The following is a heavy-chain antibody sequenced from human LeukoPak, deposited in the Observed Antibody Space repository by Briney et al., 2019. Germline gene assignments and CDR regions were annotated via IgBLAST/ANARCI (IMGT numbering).Heavy chain of an antibody. J-gene: IGHJ4*02. V-gene: IGHV1-18*01. CDR1: GYTFSRSA. D-gene: IGHD6-19*01. CDR3: VRDDQWLVDY. CDR2: ISGYNGDR. Sequence: ASVKVSCKASGYTFSRSAISWVRQAPGQGLEWMGWISGYNGDRKYAQQFQDRVTLTTDTSTSTAYMEVRSPRSDDTALYYCVRDDQWLVDYWGLGTLVTVSS.